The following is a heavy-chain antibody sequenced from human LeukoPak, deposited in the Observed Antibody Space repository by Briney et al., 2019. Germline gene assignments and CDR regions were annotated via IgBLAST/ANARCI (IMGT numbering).Heavy chain of an antibody. CDR3: ARVGEYCSGGSCYLDY. Sequence: ASVKVSCKASGYTFTGYYMHWVRQAPGQGLEWMGWINPNSGGTNYAQKFQGWVTMTRDTSISTAYMELSRLRSDDTAVYYCARVGEYCSGGSCYLDYWGQGTLVTVSS. V-gene: IGHV1-2*04. CDR1: GYTFTGYY. D-gene: IGHD2-15*01. CDR2: INPNSGGT. J-gene: IGHJ4*02.